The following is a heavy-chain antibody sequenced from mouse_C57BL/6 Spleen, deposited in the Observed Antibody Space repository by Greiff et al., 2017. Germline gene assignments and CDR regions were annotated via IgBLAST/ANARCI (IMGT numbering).Heavy chain of an antibody. V-gene: IGHV1-61*01. J-gene: IGHJ2*01. D-gene: IGHD4-1*02. CDR3: AATGYFDY. CDR1: GYTFTSYW. Sequence: QVQLQQPGAELVRPGSSVKLSCKASGYTFTSYWLDWVKQRPGQGLEWIGNIYPSDSETHYNQKFKDKATLTVDISSSTAYMQLSSLTSEDSAVYYCAATGYFDYWGQGTTLTVSS. CDR2: IYPSDSET.